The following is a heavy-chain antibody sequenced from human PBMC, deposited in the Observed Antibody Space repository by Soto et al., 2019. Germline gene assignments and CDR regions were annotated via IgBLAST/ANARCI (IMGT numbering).Heavy chain of an antibody. J-gene: IGHJ6*02. CDR1: GYTFTGYY. CDR3: ARDSIVVVPAAIRYYYYYGMDV. CDR2: INPNSGGT. D-gene: IGHD2-2*01. Sequence: ASVKVSCKASGYTFTGYYMHWVRQAPGQGLEWMGWINPNSGGTNYAQKFQGRVTMTRDTSISTAYMELSRLRSDDTAVYYCARDSIVVVPAAIRYYYYYGMDVWGQGTLVTVSS. V-gene: IGHV1-2*02.